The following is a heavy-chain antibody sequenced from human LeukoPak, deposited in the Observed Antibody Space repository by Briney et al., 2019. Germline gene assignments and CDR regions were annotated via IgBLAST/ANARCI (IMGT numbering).Heavy chain of an antibody. CDR1: GGSFSGYY. CDR3: ARRMKLAAKGDAFDI. J-gene: IGHJ3*02. CDR2: INHSGST. D-gene: IGHD2-15*01. V-gene: IGHV4-34*01. Sequence: SETLSLTCAVYGGSFSGYYWSWIRQPPGKGLEWIGEINHSGSTNYNPSLKSRVTISVDTSKNQFSLKLSSVTAADTAVYYCARRMKLAAKGDAFDIWGQGTMVTVSS.